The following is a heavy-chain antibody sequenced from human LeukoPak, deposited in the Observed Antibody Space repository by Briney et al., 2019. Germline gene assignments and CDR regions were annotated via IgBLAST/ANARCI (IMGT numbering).Heavy chain of an antibody. CDR1: GFTFSSYE. Sequence: PGGSLRLSCAASGFTFSSYEMNWVRQAPGKGLEWVSYISSSGSTIYYADSVKGRFTISRDNAKNSLYLQMNSLRDEDTAVYFCARDHYSRNDYWGQGTLVTVSS. D-gene: IGHD1-26*01. V-gene: IGHV3-48*03. CDR3: ARDHYSRNDY. CDR2: ISSSGSTI. J-gene: IGHJ4*02.